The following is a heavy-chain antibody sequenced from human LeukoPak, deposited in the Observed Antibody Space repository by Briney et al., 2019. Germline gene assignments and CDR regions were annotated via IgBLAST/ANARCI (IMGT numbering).Heavy chain of an antibody. CDR1: GFTFSSYA. J-gene: IGHJ3*02. Sequence: PGGSLRLSCAASGFTFSSYALSWVRQAPGKGLEWVSAISGSGGSTYYADSVKGRFTISRDNSKNTLYLQMNSLRAEDTAVYYCAKSFVSDPIVVVKGGAFDIWGQGTMVTVSS. CDR3: AKSFVSDPIVVVKGGAFDI. V-gene: IGHV3-23*01. D-gene: IGHD3-22*01. CDR2: ISGSGGST.